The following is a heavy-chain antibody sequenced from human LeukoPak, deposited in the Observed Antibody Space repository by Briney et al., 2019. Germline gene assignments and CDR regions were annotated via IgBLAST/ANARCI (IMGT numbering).Heavy chain of an antibody. CDR2: IYHSGST. Sequence: SGTLSLTCAVSGGSISSSNWWSWVRQPPGKGLEWIGEIYHSGSTNYNPSLKSRVTISVDKSKNQFSLKLSSATAADTAVYYCARGLMVRGVRKAFDSWGQGTMVTVSS. CDR1: GGSISSSNW. CDR3: ARGLMVRGVRKAFDS. V-gene: IGHV4-4*02. D-gene: IGHD3-10*01. J-gene: IGHJ3*02.